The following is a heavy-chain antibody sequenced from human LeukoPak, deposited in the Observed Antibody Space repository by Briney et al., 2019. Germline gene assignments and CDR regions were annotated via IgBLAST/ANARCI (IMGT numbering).Heavy chain of an antibody. V-gene: IGHV4-59*01. CDR1: GGSISSYY. CDR3: ARSYYGSGSYPPDY. D-gene: IGHD3-10*01. Sequence: PSETLSLTCTVSGGSISSYYWSWIRQPLGKGLEWIGYIYYSGSTNYNPSLKSRVTISVDTSKNQFSLKLSSVTAADTAVYYCARSYYGSGSYPPDYWGQGTLVTVSS. J-gene: IGHJ4*02. CDR2: IYYSGST.